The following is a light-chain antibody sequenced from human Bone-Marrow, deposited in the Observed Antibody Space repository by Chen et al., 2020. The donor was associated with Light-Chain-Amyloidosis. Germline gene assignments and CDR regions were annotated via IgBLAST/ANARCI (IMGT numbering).Light chain of an antibody. J-gene: IGLJ3*02. V-gene: IGLV3-21*02. CDR3: QVWDRSSDRPV. CDR1: NIGSTS. CDR2: DDS. Sequence: SYVLTQPSSVSVAPGQTATIACGGNNIGSTSVHWYQRTPGQAPLLVVYDDSDRPSEIPERLSGSNSGNTATLTISRVEAEDEADYYCQVWDRSSDRPVFGGGTKLTVL.